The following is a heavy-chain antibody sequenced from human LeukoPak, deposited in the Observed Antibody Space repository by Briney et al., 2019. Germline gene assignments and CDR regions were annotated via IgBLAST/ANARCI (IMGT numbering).Heavy chain of an antibody. Sequence: SETLSLTCTVSGGSISSSSYYWGWIRQPPGKGLEWIGSIYYSGSTYYNPSLKGRVTISVDTSKNQFSLKLSSVTAADTAVYYCARVKGSYPGNAFDIWGQGTMVTVSS. CDR2: IYYSGST. CDR1: GGSISSSSYY. V-gene: IGHV4-39*01. CDR3: ARVKGSYPGNAFDI. D-gene: IGHD3-16*02. J-gene: IGHJ3*02.